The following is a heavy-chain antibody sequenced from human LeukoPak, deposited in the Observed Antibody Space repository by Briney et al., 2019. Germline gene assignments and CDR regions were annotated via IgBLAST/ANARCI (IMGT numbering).Heavy chain of an antibody. CDR2: ILQDASDT. Sequence: GGSLRLSCAASGFTFRSYWMSWVRQAPGKGLEWVASILQDASDTYYVDSVKGRFTISRDSAKNSVYLQMNYLRAEDSAVYYCVPARWLQLPSYWGQGTLVTVSS. CDR1: GFTFRSYW. CDR3: VPARWLQLPSY. V-gene: IGHV3-7*01. J-gene: IGHJ4*02. D-gene: IGHD5-24*01.